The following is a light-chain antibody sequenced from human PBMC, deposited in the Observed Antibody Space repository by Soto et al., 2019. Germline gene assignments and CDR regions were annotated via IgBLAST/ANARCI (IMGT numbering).Light chain of an antibody. CDR1: QSISSW. CDR2: KAS. V-gene: IGKV1-5*03. J-gene: IGKJ1*01. Sequence: DIQMTQSPSTLSASVGDRVTFTCRASQSISSWLAWYQQKPGKAPKLLIYKASSLESGVPSRFSGSGSGTEFTLTISSLQPEDFAVYYCLQRSDWRTFGRGTKVDIK. CDR3: LQRSDWRT.